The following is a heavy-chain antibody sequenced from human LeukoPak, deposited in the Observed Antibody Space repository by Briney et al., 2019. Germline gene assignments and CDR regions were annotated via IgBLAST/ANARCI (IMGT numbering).Heavy chain of an antibody. D-gene: IGHD3-10*01. J-gene: IGHJ4*02. V-gene: IGHV1-2*02. Sequence: ASVKVSCKASGYTFTGYYMHWVRQAPGQGLEWMGWINPNSGGTNYAQKFQGRVTMTRDTSISTAYMELSRLRSDDTAVYYCARWGYYGSGRPSDYWGQGTLVTVSS. CDR2: INPNSGGT. CDR1: GYTFTGYY. CDR3: ARWGYYGSGRPSDY.